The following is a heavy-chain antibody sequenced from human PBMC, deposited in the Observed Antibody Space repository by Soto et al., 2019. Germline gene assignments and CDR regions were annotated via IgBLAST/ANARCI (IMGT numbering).Heavy chain of an antibody. V-gene: IGHV4-61*01. J-gene: IGHJ5*02. CDR3: ARDRITMVRGVTSNWFDP. Sequence: ETLSLTCTVSGGSVSSGSYYWSWIRQPPGKGLEWIGYIYYSGSTNYNPSLKSRVTISVDTSKNQFSLKLSSVTAADTAVYYCARDRITMVRGVTSNWFDPWGQGTLVTVSS. D-gene: IGHD3-10*01. CDR2: IYYSGST. CDR1: GGSVSSGSYY.